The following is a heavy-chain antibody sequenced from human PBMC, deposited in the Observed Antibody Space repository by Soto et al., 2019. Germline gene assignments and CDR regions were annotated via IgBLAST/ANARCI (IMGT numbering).Heavy chain of an antibody. V-gene: IGHV3-21*01. CDR3: ARDRWGYCSGGSCYENGG. Sequence: EVQLVESGGGLVKPGGSLRLSCAASGFTFSSYSMNWVRQAPGKGLEWVSSISSSSSYIYYADSVKGRFTISRDNAKNSLYLQMNSLRAEDTAVYYCARDRWGYCSGGSCYENGGWGQGTLVTVSS. D-gene: IGHD2-15*01. J-gene: IGHJ4*02. CDR2: ISSSSSYI. CDR1: GFTFSSYS.